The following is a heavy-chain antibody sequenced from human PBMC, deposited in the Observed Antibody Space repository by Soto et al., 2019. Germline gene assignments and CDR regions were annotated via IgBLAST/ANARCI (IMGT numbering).Heavy chain of an antibody. J-gene: IGHJ3*02. Sequence: ASVKVSCKASGYTFTSYAMHWVRQAPGQRLEWMGWINAGNGNTKYSQKFQGRVTITRDTSASTAYMELSSLRSEDTAVYYCARSFGYSSGWYLGAFDIWGQGTMVTVSS. V-gene: IGHV1-3*01. CDR2: INAGNGNT. CDR3: ARSFGYSSGWYLGAFDI. CDR1: GYTFTSYA. D-gene: IGHD6-19*01.